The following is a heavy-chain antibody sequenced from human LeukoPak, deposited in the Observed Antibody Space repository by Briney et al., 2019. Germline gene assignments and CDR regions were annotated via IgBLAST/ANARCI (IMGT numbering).Heavy chain of an antibody. D-gene: IGHD5-18*01. Sequence: ASVMVSCKTSGYTFADYYFYWLRQAPGQGLEWMAWIYPNSGATRYAQKFQGRITVTRDTSISTAYMELRTLTPDDTAVYYCARDGDAVMVDFDYWGQGTLVTVYS. J-gene: IGHJ4*02. CDR3: ARDGDAVMVDFDY. V-gene: IGHV1-2*02. CDR2: IYPNSGAT. CDR1: GYTFADYY.